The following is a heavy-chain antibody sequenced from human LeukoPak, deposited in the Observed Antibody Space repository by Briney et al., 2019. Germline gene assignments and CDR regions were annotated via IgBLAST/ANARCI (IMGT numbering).Heavy chain of an antibody. CDR2: ISYDGSNK. Sequence: GRSLRLSCAASGFTFSSYAMHWVRQAPGKGLEWVAVISYDGSNKYYADSVKGRFTISRDNSKNTLYLQMNSLRAEDTAVYYCARDRVDTASFYYFDYWGQGTLVTVSS. V-gene: IGHV3-30-3*01. CDR1: GFTFSSYA. CDR3: ARDRVDTASFYYFDY. D-gene: IGHD5-18*01. J-gene: IGHJ4*02.